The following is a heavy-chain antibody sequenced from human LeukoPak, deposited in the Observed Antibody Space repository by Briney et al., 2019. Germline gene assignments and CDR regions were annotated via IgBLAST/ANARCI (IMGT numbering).Heavy chain of an antibody. CDR3: ARGSRYGSGSYCGY. J-gene: IGHJ4*02. CDR2: MNPNSGNT. Sequence: ASVKVSCKASGYTFTSYDINWVRQATGQGLEWMGWMNPNSGNTGYAQKFQGRDTMTRNTSISTAYMELSSLRSEDTAVYYCARGSRYGSGSYCGYWGQGTLVTVSS. V-gene: IGHV1-8*01. D-gene: IGHD3-10*01. CDR1: GYTFTSYD.